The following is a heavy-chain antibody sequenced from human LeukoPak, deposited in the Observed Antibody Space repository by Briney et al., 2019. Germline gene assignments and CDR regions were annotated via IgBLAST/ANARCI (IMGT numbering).Heavy chain of an antibody. Sequence: SETLSLTCAVYGGSFSGYYWSWIRQPPGKGLEWIGEINHSGSTNYNPSLKSRVTISVDTSKNQFSLKLSSVTAADTAVYYCAREGYYDFWRGNFDYWGQGTLVTVSS. CDR2: INHSGST. V-gene: IGHV4-34*01. J-gene: IGHJ4*02. CDR1: GGSFSGYY. CDR3: AREGYYDFWRGNFDY. D-gene: IGHD3-3*01.